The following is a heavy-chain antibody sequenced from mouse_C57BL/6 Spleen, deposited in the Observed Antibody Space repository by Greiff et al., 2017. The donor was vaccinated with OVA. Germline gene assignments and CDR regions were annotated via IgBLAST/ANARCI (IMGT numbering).Heavy chain of an antibody. Sequence: VKLMESGPELVKPGASVKISCKASGYTFTDYYINWVKQRPGQGLEWIGWIFPGSGSTYYNEKFKGKATLTVDKSSSTAYMLLSSLTSEDSAVYFCARWLTGSYAMDYWGQGTSVTVSS. CDR2: IFPGSGST. D-gene: IGHD4-1*01. CDR3: ARWLTGSYAMDY. CDR1: GYTFTDYY. J-gene: IGHJ4*01. V-gene: IGHV1-75*01.